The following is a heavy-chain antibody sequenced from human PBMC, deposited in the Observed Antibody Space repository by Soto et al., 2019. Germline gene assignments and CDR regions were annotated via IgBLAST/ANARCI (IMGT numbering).Heavy chain of an antibody. D-gene: IGHD4-17*01. CDR3: ARSSYGDYLYYFDS. V-gene: IGHV4-39*01. J-gene: IGHJ4*02. CDR1: GGSISSRSYY. CDR2: IYNSGST. Sequence: SETLSLTCIVSGGSISSRSYYWGWIRQPPGKGLEWIGNIYNSGSTYYNPSLKSRITISVDRSKNQFSLRLGAVTAADTALYYCARSSYGDYLYYFDSWGQGTLVTVSS.